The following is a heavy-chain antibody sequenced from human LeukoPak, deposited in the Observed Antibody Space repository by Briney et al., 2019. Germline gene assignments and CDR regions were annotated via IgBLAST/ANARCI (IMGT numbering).Heavy chain of an antibody. CDR3: AELGITMIGGV. CDR1: GFTFSSYA. D-gene: IGHD3-10*02. V-gene: IGHV3-23*01. Sequence: GGSLRPSCAASGFTFSSYAMSWVRQAPGKGLEWVSAISGSGGSTYYADSVKGRFTISRDNSKSTLYLQMNSLRAEDTAVYYCAELGITMIGGVWGKGTTVTISS. CDR2: ISGSGGST. J-gene: IGHJ6*04.